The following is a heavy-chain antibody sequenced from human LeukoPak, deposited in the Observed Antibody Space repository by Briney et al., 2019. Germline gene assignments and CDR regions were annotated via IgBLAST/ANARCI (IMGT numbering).Heavy chain of an antibody. D-gene: IGHD2-15*01. CDR2: ISYDGSNK. V-gene: IGHV3-30*18. J-gene: IGHJ4*02. Sequence: GGSLRLSCAASGFTFSSYGMHWVRQAPGKGLEWVAVISYDGSNKYYADSVKGRFTISRDNSKNTLYQQMNSRRAEDTAVYCCAKGSVVVAALDYWGQGTLVTVSS. CDR1: GFTFSSYG. CDR3: AKGSVVVAALDY.